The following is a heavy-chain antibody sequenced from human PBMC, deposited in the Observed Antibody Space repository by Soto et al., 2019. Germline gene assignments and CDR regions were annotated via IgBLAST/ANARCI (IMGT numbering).Heavy chain of an antibody. Sequence: SETLSLSCTVSGGSISSSSYYWGWIRQPPGKGLEWIGYIYYSGITDYNPSLKSRVTISVDTSKSQFSLKLSSVTAADTAVYYCARVPTDPLAYCGGECYPVAFDIWGQGTVDTFSS. CDR1: GGSISSSSYY. CDR3: ARVPTDPLAYCGGECYPVAFDI. V-gene: IGHV4-61*05. CDR2: IYYSGIT. J-gene: IGHJ3*02. D-gene: IGHD2-21*01.